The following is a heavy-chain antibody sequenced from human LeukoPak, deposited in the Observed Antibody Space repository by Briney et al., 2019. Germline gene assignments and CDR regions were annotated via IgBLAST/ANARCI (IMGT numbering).Heavy chain of an antibody. CDR1: GFTFSTYA. V-gene: IGHV3-30*04. D-gene: IGHD2-2*01. CDR3: ARQDLKYGGDY. Sequence: PGRSLSLSCATSGFTFSTYAMHWVRQAPGKGLEWVAVISFDGTDKYYADSVKGRFTISRDSSKNTLYLQMNSLRAEDSAVYYCARQDLKYGGDYWGQGSQLTVSS. J-gene: IGHJ4*02. CDR2: ISFDGTDK.